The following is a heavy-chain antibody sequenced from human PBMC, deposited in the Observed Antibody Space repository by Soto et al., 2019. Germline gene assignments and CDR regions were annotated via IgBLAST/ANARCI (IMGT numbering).Heavy chain of an antibody. CDR3: ARVVAATPGLYDN. Sequence: GGSLRLSCAASGFTFSSYSMNWVRQAPGKGLEWVSSISSSSSYIYYADSVKGRFTISRDNAKNSLYLQMNSLRAEDTAVYYCARVVAATPGLYDNWGQGTLVTVSS. J-gene: IGHJ4*02. D-gene: IGHD2-15*01. CDR2: ISSSSSYI. CDR1: GFTFSSYS. V-gene: IGHV3-21*01.